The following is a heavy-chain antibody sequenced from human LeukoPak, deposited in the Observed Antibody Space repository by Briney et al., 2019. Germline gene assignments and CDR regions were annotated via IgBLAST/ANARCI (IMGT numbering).Heavy chain of an antibody. V-gene: IGHV1-2*02. CDR1: GYTFTGYY. J-gene: IGHJ4*02. D-gene: IGHD5-12*01. CDR2: INPDSGGT. CDR3: ARAPGSGYAFDS. Sequence: ASVKVSCKASGYTFTGYYIHWVRQAPGQGLEWMGWINPDSGGTKSEQKFQGRVTMTRDTSINTAYMELSRLASDDTAVYYCARAPGSGYAFDSWGQGTQVTVSS.